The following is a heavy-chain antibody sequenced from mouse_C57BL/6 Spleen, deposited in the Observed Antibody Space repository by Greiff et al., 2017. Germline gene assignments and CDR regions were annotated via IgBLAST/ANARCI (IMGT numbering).Heavy chain of an antibody. D-gene: IGHD1-1*01. CDR3: ARPSSDCYWYFDV. Sequence: QVQLQQPGTELVKPGASVKLSCKASGYTFTSYWMHWVKQRPGQGLEWIGNINPSNGGTNYNEKFKSKATLTVDKSSSTAYMQLISLTSEDSAVYSCARPSSDCYWYFDVWGTGTTVTVSS. V-gene: IGHV1-53*01. J-gene: IGHJ1*03. CDR1: GYTFTSYW. CDR2: INPSNGGT.